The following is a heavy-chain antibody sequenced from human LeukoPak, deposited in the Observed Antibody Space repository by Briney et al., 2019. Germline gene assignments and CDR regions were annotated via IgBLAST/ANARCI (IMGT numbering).Heavy chain of an antibody. D-gene: IGHD6-13*01. V-gene: IGHV3-48*03. Sequence: GGSLRLSCAASGFTFSSYEMSWVRQAPGKGLEWVSYISSSGSTIYYADSLKGRFTISRDNAKNPLYLQVNSLRAEDTAVYYCARVTAAGCDYWGQGTLVTVSS. CDR3: ARVTAAGCDY. CDR2: ISSSGSTI. CDR1: GFTFSSYE. J-gene: IGHJ4*02.